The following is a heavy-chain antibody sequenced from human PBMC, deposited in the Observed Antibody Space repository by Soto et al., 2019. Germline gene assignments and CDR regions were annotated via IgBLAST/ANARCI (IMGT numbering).Heavy chain of an antibody. V-gene: IGHV3-23*01. Sequence: PGGSLRLSCAASGFTFNRYGMSWVRQAPGKXLEWVSAISASGDNTYYADSVKGRFTISRDSSNNTLYLQMNSLRADDTALYYCVKLRLELLYLDSWGLG. CDR3: VKLRLELLYLDS. CDR2: ISASGDNT. J-gene: IGHJ4*02. CDR1: GFTFNRYG. D-gene: IGHD1-7*01.